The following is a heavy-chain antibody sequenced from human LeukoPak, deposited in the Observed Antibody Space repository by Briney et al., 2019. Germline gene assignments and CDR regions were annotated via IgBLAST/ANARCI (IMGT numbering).Heavy chain of an antibody. CDR3: ASVKSEASRYFDWLSPFDY. D-gene: IGHD3-9*01. J-gene: IGHJ4*02. CDR1: GGSFSGYY. V-gene: IGHV4-34*01. Sequence: SETQSLTCAVYGGSFSGYYWSWIRQPPGKGLEWIGEINHSGSTNYNPSLKSRVTISVDTSKNQFSLKLSSVTAADTAVYYCASVKSEASRYFDWLSPFDYWAREPWSPSPQ. CDR2: INHSGST.